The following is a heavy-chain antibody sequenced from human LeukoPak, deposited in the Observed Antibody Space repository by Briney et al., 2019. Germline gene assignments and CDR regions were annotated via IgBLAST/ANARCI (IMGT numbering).Heavy chain of an antibody. CDR1: GFTFSNAW. J-gene: IGHJ6*03. Sequence: GGSLRLSCAASGFTFSNAWMSWVRQAPGKGLEWVGRIKSKTDGGTTDYAAPVKGRFTISRDDSKNTLYLQMNSLRAEDTAVYYCAKNPITMVPHYYYYYMDVWGKGTTVTISS. CDR3: AKNPITMVPHYYYYYMDV. CDR2: IKSKTDGGTT. V-gene: IGHV3-15*01. D-gene: IGHD3-10*01.